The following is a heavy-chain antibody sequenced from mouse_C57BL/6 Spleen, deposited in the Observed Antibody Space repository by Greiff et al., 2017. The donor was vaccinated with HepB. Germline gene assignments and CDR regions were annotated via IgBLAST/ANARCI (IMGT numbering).Heavy chain of an antibody. CDR1: GYTFTSYT. Sequence: VQLQQSGAELARPGASVKMSCKASGYTFTSYTMHWVKQRPGQGLEWIGYINPSSGYTKYNQKFKDKATLTADKSSSTAYMQLSSLTSEDSAVYYCARETTKGAMDYWGQGTSVTVSS. J-gene: IGHJ4*01. V-gene: IGHV1-4*01. CDR2: INPSSGYT. CDR3: ARETTKGAMDY. D-gene: IGHD2-1*01.